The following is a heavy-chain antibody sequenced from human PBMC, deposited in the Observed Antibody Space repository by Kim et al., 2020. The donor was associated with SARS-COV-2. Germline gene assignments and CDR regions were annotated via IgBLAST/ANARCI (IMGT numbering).Heavy chain of an antibody. V-gene: IGHV1-2*02. CDR1: GYTFSGYF. Sequence: ASVKVSCKASGYTFSGYFIHWVRQAPGQGLEWLGSIKCNSGDTKEAAKFQGRVTLTRDTDIDTAYMEVASLTPDDSAVYFCAREREEYYGVGTYSARLDS. J-gene: IGHJ5*01. CDR2: IKCNSGDT. CDR3: AREREEYYGVGTYSARLDS. D-gene: IGHD3-10*01.